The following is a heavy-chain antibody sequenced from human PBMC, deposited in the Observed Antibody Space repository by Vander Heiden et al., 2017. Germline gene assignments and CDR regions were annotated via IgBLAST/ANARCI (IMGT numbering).Heavy chain of an antibody. CDR3: ARDPRVGLTAPAA. CDR2: ISGYNGNT. CDR1: CYTFTSCG. D-gene: IGHD1-26*01. Sequence: VQLVQSGAEVKMPGASVMVIFMASCYTFTSCGISRVRQSPGPRLAWMGWISGYNGNTNYAQKLQGRVTMTTDTSTSTAYMELRSLRSDDTAVYYCARDPRVGLTAPAAWGQVTLVIVSS. V-gene: IGHV1-18*01. J-gene: IGHJ5*02.